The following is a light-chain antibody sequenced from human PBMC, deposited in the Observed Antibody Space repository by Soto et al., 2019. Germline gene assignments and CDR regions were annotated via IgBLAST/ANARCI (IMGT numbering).Light chain of an antibody. CDR3: AAWDDSVNGPV. J-gene: IGLJ2*01. CDR2: DDG. Sequence: QSVLTQPPSTSGTPGQRVVISCYGSSSNIGSNTVNWYQQLPGATPKLLIYDDGQRPSGVPDRFSGSKSGTSAFLAISGLQSDDEADYHCAAWDDSVNGPVFGGGTKLTVL. V-gene: IGLV1-44*01. CDR1: SSNIGSNT.